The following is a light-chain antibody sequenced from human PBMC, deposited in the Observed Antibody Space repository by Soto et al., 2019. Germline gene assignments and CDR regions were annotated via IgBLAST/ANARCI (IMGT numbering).Light chain of an antibody. Sequence: EIVLTQSPGTLSSSPAERATLSCRASQSVSSSYLAWYQQKPGQAPRLLIYGASSRATGIPDRFSGSGSGTDFTLTISRLEPEDFAAYYCQQYGSSPPTWTFGQGTKV. CDR2: GAS. CDR3: QQYGSSPPTWT. V-gene: IGKV3-20*01. CDR1: QSVSSSY. J-gene: IGKJ1*01.